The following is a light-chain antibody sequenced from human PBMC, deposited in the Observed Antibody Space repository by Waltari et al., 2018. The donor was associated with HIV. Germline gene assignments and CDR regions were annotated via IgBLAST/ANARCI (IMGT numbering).Light chain of an antibody. V-gene: IGLV2-8*01. CDR3: TSYAGNNAL. CDR2: EVS. J-gene: IGLJ2*01. Sequence: QSALTQPPSASGSPGQSVTISCTGSSSDVGAYNYVSWYQHHPGKSPKHMISEVSRRPPGVPDRCAGYMQGKTASRTGAGVQAADEADYYCTSYAGNNALFGGGTKMTVL. CDR1: SSDVGAYNY.